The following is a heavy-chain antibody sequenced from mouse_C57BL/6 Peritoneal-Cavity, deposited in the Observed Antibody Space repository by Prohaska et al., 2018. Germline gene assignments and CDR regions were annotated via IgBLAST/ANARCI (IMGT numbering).Heavy chain of an antibody. CDR3: ARGGLPDAMDY. V-gene: IGHV3-6*01. D-gene: IGHD2-2*01. J-gene: IGHJ4*01. Sequence: DVQLQESGPGLVKPSQSLSLTCSVTGYSITSGYYCNWIRQFPGNKLEWMSYISYDGSNNYNPSLKNRISITRDTSKNQFFLKLNSVTTEDTATYYCARGGLPDAMDYWGQGTSVTVSS. CDR2: ISYDGSN. CDR1: GYSITSGYY.